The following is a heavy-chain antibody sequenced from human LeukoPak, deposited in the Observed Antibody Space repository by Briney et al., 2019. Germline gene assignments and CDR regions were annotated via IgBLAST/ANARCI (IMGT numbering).Heavy chain of an antibody. CDR1: GVSISAYY. J-gene: IGHJ6*02. V-gene: IGHV4-4*07. CDR2: IYTSGST. D-gene: IGHD3-3*01. Sequence: PSETLSLTCSVSGVSISAYYWSWIRQPAGKGLEWIGRIYTSGSTNYNPSLKSRVTMSVDTSKNQFSLKLSSVTAADTAVYYCARAGYYDFWSRAENYYGMDVWGQGTTVTVSS. CDR3: ARAGYYDFWSRAENYYGMDV.